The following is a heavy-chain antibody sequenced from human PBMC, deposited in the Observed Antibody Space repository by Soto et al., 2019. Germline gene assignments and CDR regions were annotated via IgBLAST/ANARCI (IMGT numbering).Heavy chain of an antibody. J-gene: IGHJ6*02. D-gene: IGHD3-22*01. Sequence: QVQLVQSGAEVKKPGSSVKVSCKASGGTFSSYAISWVRQAPGQGLEWMGGIIPIFGTANYAQKFQGRVTITADESTSTGYMELSSLRSEDTAVYYCVGGIVVVITYYYYYGMDVWGQGTTVTVSS. CDR3: VGGIVVVITYYYYYGMDV. CDR1: GGTFSSYA. CDR2: IIPIFGTA. V-gene: IGHV1-69*12.